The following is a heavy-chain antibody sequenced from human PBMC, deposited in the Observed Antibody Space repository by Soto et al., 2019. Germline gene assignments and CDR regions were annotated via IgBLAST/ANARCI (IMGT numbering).Heavy chain of an antibody. V-gene: IGHV3-9*01. CDR3: AKARYSSSAPNFDY. J-gene: IGHJ4*02. Sequence: GGSLRLSCAASGFTFDDYAMHWVRQAPGKGLEWVSGISWNSGSIGYADSVKGRFTISRDNAKNSLYLQMNSLRAEDTALYYCAKARYSSSAPNFDYWGQGTLVTVSS. CDR2: ISWNSGSI. D-gene: IGHD6-6*01. CDR1: GFTFDDYA.